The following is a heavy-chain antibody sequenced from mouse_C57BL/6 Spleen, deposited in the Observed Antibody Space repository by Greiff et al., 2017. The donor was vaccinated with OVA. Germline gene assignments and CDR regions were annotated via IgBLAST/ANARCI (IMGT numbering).Heavy chain of an antibody. J-gene: IGHJ2*01. CDR2: INPNNGGT. CDR1: GYTFTDYY. Sequence: EVQLQQSGPELVKPGASVKISCKASGYTFTDYYMNWVKQSHGKSLEWIGDINPNNGGTSYNQKFKGKATLTVDKSSSTAYMELRSLTSEDSAVYYCARERTDGPFDYWGQGTTLTVSS. D-gene: IGHD2-3*01. V-gene: IGHV1-26*01. CDR3: ARERTDGPFDY.